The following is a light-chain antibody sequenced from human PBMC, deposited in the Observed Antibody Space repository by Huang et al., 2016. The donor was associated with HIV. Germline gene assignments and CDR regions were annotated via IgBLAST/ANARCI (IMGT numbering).Light chain of an antibody. CDR3: QQYDYSPPGFT. CDR2: GAS. Sequence: EIVLTQSPGTLFLSPGARATLSCRASQSVSSSYLAWYQQKPGQAPRRLIYGASSRATGIPDRFSGSGSGADFTLTISRLEPEDFAVYFCQQYDYSPPGFTFGQGTRLEIK. CDR1: QSVSSSY. J-gene: IGKJ5*01. V-gene: IGKV3-20*01.